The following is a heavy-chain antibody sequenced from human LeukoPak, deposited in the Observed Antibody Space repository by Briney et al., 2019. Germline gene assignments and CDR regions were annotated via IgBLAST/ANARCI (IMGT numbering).Heavy chain of an antibody. CDR2: INHSGST. V-gene: IGHV4-34*01. CDR3: ARAPDWGNWFDP. J-gene: IGHJ5*02. Sequence: SETLSLTCAVHGGSFSGYYWSWIRQPPGKGLEWIGEINHSGSTNYNPSLKSRVTISVDTSKNQFSLKLSSVTAADTAVYYCARAPDWGNWFDPWGQGTLVTVSS. D-gene: IGHD7-27*01. CDR1: GGSFSGYY.